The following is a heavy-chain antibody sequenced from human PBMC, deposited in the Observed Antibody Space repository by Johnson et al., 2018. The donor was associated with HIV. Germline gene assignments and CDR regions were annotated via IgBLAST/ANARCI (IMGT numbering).Heavy chain of an antibody. J-gene: IGHJ3*02. CDR2: IYSGGST. CDR1: GFTFSSYA. D-gene: IGHD3-22*01. CDR3: ARHSDYDSRGYGFANAFDI. Sequence: VQLVESGGGLVQPGGSLRLSCAASGFTFSSYAMSWVRQAPGKGLEWVSVIYSGGSTYYADSVRGRFTISRDNSKNMLDLQMNSVRAEDTAVYYCARHSDYDSRGYGFANAFDIWGQGTMVTVSS. V-gene: IGHV3-66*04.